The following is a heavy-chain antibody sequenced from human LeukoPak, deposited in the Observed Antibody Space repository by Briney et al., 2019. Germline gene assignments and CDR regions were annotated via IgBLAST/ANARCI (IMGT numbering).Heavy chain of an antibody. J-gene: IGHJ4*02. D-gene: IGHD3-10*01. Sequence: ASVKVSCKASGYSFGSFGINWVRQAPGQGLEWMGWISAYKGDTNYAQKLQGRVTMTTDTSTSTAYMDLRSLTPDDTAVYCCARGGYYGSGSFPDYWGQGTLVTVSS. V-gene: IGHV1-18*01. CDR2: ISAYKGDT. CDR3: ARGGYYGSGSFPDY. CDR1: GYSFGSFG.